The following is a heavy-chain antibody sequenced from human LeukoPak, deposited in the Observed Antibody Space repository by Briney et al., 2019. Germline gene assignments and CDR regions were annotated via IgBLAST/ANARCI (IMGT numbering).Heavy chain of an antibody. J-gene: IGHJ3*02. Sequence: SETLSLTCTVSGGSISSYYWSWIRQPPGKGLEWIGYVYYNGSTNYNPSLKSRVTISVDTSKKQFSLKLSSVAAADTAVYYCARSGYSYGADAVDIWGQGTMVTVSS. D-gene: IGHD5-18*01. CDR1: GGSISSYY. CDR3: ARSGYSYGADAVDI. CDR2: VYYNGST. V-gene: IGHV4-59*01.